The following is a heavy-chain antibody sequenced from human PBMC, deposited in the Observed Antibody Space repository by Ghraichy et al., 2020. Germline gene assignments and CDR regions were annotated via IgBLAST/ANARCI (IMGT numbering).Heavy chain of an antibody. Sequence: SETLSLTCAVYGGSFSGYYWSWIRQPPGKGLEWIGEINYSGSTNYNPSLKSRVTISVDTSKNQFSLKLSSVTAADTAVYYCARGGKGTTVTTIINSYYFDYWGQGTLVTVSS. CDR3: ARGGKGTTVTTIINSYYFDY. D-gene: IGHD4-17*01. CDR1: GGSFSGYY. CDR2: INYSGST. V-gene: IGHV4-34*01. J-gene: IGHJ4*02.